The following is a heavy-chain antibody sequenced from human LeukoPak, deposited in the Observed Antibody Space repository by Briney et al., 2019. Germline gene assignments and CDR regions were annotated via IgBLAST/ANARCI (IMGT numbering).Heavy chain of an antibody. J-gene: IGHJ5*02. CDR1: GYTFTSYD. CDR2: ISAYNGNT. D-gene: IGHD2-2*01. Sequence: GASVKVSCKASGYTFTSYDINWVRQATGQGLEWMGWISAYNGNTNYAQKFQGRVTITRNTSISTAYMELSSLRFEDTAVYYCARGSGVGVVPVNWFDPWGQGTLVTVSS. CDR3: ARGSGVGVVPVNWFDP. V-gene: IGHV1-8*03.